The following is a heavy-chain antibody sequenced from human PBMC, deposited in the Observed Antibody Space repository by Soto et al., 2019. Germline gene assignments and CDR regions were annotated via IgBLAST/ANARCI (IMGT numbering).Heavy chain of an antibody. CDR3: ARGYYRQWFDH. Sequence: SETLSLTCTVSGDSISSGGYYWSWIRQHPGRGLEWIGHIYYSGSTHYNPSLKSRVTISVDTSKNQLSLRLNSVTAADTAVYYCARGYYRQWFDHWGQGTLVTVSS. CDR1: GDSISSGGYY. CDR2: IYYSGST. J-gene: IGHJ5*02. D-gene: IGHD3-22*01. V-gene: IGHV4-31*03.